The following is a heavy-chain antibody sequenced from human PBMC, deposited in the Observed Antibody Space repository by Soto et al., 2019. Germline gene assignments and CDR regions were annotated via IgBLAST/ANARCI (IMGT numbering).Heavy chain of an antibody. D-gene: IGHD6-19*01. CDR3: ARDHSRTYGSGYYPGSY. V-gene: IGHV3-23*01. CDR1: GFTFSSYA. CDR2: ISGSGGRT. J-gene: IGHJ4*02. Sequence: GGSLRLSCAASGFTFSSYAMSWVRQAPGKGLEWVSAISGSGGRTYYVDSVKGRFTASRDNSKNTLYLQMNSLRAEDTAVYYCARDHSRTYGSGYYPGSYWGQGTLVTVSS.